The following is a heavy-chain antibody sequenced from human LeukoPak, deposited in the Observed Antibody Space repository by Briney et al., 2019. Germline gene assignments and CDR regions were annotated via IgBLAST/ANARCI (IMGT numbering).Heavy chain of an antibody. V-gene: IGHV1-2*02. CDR2: INPNSGGT. D-gene: IGHD1-26*01. CDR3: AREGLIVGATTLDY. Sequence: GASVKVSCKASGYTFTGYYMHWVRQAPGQGLEWMGWINPNSGGTNYAQRFQGRVTMTRDTSISTAYMELSRLRSDDTAVYYCAREGLIVGATTLDYWGQGTLVTVSS. CDR1: GYTFTGYY. J-gene: IGHJ4*02.